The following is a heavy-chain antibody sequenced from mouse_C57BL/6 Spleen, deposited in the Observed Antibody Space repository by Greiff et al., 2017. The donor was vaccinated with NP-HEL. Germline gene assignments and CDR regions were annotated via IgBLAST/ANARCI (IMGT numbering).Heavy chain of an antibody. J-gene: IGHJ3*01. D-gene: IGHD2-3*01. V-gene: IGHV1-52*01. CDR3: ARGRGYDGPFAY. CDR2: IDPSDSET. CDR1: GYTFTSYW. Sequence: QVQLQQPGAELVRPGSSVKLSCKASGYTFTSYWMHWVQQRPIQGLEWIGNIDPSDSETHYNQKFKDKATLTVDKSSSTAYMQLSSLTSEDSAVYYCARGRGYDGPFAYWGQGTLVTVSA.